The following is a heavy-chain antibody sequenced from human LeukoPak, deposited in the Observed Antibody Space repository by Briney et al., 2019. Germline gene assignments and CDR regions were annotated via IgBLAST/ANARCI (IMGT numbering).Heavy chain of an antibody. CDR2: ISGGGGST. V-gene: IGHV3-23*01. CDR3: AKDVGKWESLHFFDY. Sequence: GGSLRLSCAASGFTFSSYAMSWVRQAPGKGLEWVSGISGGGGSTYYADSVTGRFTISRGNSRNTLYLQMNSLRGDDTAVYYCAKDVGKWESLHFFDYWGQGTLVTVSS. D-gene: IGHD1-26*01. J-gene: IGHJ4*02. CDR1: GFTFSSYA.